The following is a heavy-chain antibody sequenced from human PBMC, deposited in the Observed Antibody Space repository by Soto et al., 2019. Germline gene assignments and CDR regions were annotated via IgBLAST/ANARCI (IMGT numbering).Heavy chain of an antibody. Sequence: PSETLSLTCTVSSGSISTYYWSWIRQPPGKGLEWIGYIYYTGSTNYNPSLKTRVTISMDTSKNQFSLNLNYVTAADTAFYYGAGAPKWPYLAFGGRGTLVTVSA. V-gene: IGHV4-59*01. D-gene: IGHD5-12*01. CDR2: IYYTGST. CDR1: SGSISTYY. J-gene: IGHJ4*02. CDR3: AGAPKWPYLAF.